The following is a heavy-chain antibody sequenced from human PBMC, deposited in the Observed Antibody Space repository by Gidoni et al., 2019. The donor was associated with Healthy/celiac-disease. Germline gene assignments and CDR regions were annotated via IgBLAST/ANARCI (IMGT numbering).Heavy chain of an antibody. D-gene: IGHD6-13*01. CDR3: AGGIAAAGLDY. V-gene: IGHV3-53*04. J-gene: IGHJ4*02. CDR1: GFNVSSNY. CDR2: IYSGGST. Sequence: EVQLVESGGGLVQTGGSLRLSCAASGFNVSSNYMSWVRQAPGKGLEWVSVIYSGGSTYYADSLKCRFTISRPNSKNSLYLQMNSLRAEDTAVYYCAGGIAAAGLDYWGQGTLVTVSS.